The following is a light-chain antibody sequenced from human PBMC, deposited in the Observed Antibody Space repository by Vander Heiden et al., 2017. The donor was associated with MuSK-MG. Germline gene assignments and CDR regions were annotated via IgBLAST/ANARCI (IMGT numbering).Light chain of an antibody. CDR2: GNR. Sequence: QSALTQPPAVSGPSAQTVTISCPGSRPNIGAGYHGHLYQLAPGTAPKLLIYGNRKRRAGIPVRFSGSKSATSATLAITGLQAEDDADYYWQSDDSNWCGDLFGGGTKLTVL. CDR1: RPNIGAGYH. CDR3: QSDDSNWCGDL. J-gene: IGLJ2*01. V-gene: IGLV1-40*01.